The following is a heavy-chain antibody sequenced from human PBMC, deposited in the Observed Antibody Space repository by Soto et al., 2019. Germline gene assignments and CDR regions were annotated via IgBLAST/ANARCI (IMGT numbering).Heavy chain of an antibody. CDR1: RFIFSNYW. Sequence: EVQLVESGGGLVQPGGSLRLSCEASRFIFSNYWMHWVRHAPGKGLVWVSRINSDGSSTGYADSVKGRFTILRDNAKNTLYLQLNSLTVEDTGVYFCARALRRTAYYYAIDVWGRGTTVTVSS. CDR3: ARALRRTAYYYAIDV. V-gene: IGHV3-74*01. D-gene: IGHD3-10*01. CDR2: INSDGSST. J-gene: IGHJ6*02.